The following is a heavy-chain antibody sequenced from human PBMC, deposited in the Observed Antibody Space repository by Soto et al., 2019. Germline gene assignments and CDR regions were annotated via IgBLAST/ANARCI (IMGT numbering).Heavy chain of an antibody. V-gene: IGHV5-10-1*01. CDR3: ARDPVVARGGPGVNT. CDR1: GYSFTSYW. D-gene: IGHD3-22*01. CDR2: IDPSDSYT. J-gene: IGHJ3*02. Sequence: PGESLKISCKGSGYSFTSYWISWVRQMPWKGLEWMGRIDPSDSYTNYSPSFQGHVTISADKSISTAYLQWSSLKASDTAMYYYARDPVVARGGPGVNTWRQGTMVTVS.